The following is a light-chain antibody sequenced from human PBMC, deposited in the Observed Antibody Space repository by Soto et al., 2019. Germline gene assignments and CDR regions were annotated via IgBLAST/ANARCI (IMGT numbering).Light chain of an antibody. V-gene: IGKV1-39*01. CDR1: QPISSY. Sequence: DIQMTQSPSSLSASVGDRVTVTCRASQPISSYLNWYQQKPGKAPKLLIYDASTLQSGVPSRFSGSGYGTDFTLIITSLQPEDFATYYCQQSDISPRTFDQGTKVDIK. J-gene: IGKJ1*01. CDR2: DAS. CDR3: QQSDISPRT.